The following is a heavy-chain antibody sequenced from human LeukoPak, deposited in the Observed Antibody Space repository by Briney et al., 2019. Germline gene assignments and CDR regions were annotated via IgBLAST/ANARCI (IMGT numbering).Heavy chain of an antibody. D-gene: IGHD1-26*01. CDR1: GGSFSGYY. CDR3: AGRIVGATIRHFDY. Sequence: PSETLSLTCAVYGGSFSGYYLSWIRQPPGKGLEWIGEINHSGRTNYNPSLKSRVTVSVDTSKNQFSLKLSSVTAADTAVYYCAGRIVGATIRHFDYWGQGTLVTVSS. CDR2: INHSGRT. V-gene: IGHV4-34*01. J-gene: IGHJ4*02.